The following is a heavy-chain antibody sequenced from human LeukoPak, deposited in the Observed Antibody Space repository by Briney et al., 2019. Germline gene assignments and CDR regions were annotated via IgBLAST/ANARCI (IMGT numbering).Heavy chain of an antibody. CDR1: GGTFSSYA. Sequence: SVKVSCKASGGTFSSYAISWVRQAPGQGLEWMGRIIPIFGTANYAQKFQGRVTITTDESTSTAYMELSSLRSEDTAVYCCARGYCSSTSCYLPEYFQHWGQGTLVTVSS. J-gene: IGHJ1*01. CDR2: IIPIFGTA. V-gene: IGHV1-69*05. CDR3: ARGYCSSTSCYLPEYFQH. D-gene: IGHD2-2*01.